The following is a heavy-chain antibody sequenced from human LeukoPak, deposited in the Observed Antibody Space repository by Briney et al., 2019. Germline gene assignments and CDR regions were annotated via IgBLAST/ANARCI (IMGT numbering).Heavy chain of an antibody. J-gene: IGHJ5*02. CDR3: AKDAKRITMVRGVKGGNWFDP. Sequence: GRSLRLSCAASGFTFSSYGMHWVRQAPGKGLEWVAVISYDGSNKYYADSVKGRFTISRDNSKNTRYLQMNSLRAEDTAVYYCAKDAKRITMVRGVKGGNWFDPWGQGTLVTVSS. CDR2: ISYDGSNK. CDR1: GFTFSSYG. V-gene: IGHV3-30*18. D-gene: IGHD3-10*01.